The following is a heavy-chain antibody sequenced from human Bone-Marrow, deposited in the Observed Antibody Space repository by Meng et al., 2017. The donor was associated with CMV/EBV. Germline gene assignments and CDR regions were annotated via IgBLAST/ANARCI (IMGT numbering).Heavy chain of an antibody. Sequence: GGSLKITCAASGFTFSSYAMSWVRQAPGKGLEWVSVIYSGGSSTYYADSVKGRFTISRDNSKNTLYLQMNSLRAEDTAVYYCAKTFISYFDYWGQGTLVTVSS. V-gene: IGHV3-23*03. CDR1: GFTFSSYA. J-gene: IGHJ4*02. D-gene: IGHD3-10*01. CDR3: AKTFISYFDY. CDR2: IYSGGSST.